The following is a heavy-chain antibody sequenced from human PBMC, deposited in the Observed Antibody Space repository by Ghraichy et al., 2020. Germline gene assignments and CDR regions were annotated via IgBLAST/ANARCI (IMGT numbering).Heavy chain of an antibody. CDR1: GGTFSSYA. CDR2: IIPIFGTA. J-gene: IGHJ3*02. V-gene: IGHV1-69*13. D-gene: IGHD3-22*01. Sequence: SVKVSCKASGGTFSSYAISWVRQAPGQGLEWMGGIIPIFGTANYAQKFQGRVTITADESTSTAYMELSSLRSEDTAVYYCARSASQSPGDYYDSSGYYYPNDAFDIWGQGTMVTVSS. CDR3: ARSASQSPGDYYDSSGYYYPNDAFDI.